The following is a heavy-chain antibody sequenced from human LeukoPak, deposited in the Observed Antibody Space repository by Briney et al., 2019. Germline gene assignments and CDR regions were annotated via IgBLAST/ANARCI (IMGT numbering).Heavy chain of an antibody. CDR3: AKVEGGYCSGGSCYSDY. J-gene: IGHJ4*02. V-gene: IGHV3-30*02. CDR2: IRYDGSNK. CDR1: GFTFSSYG. D-gene: IGHD2-15*01. Sequence: GGSLRLSCAASGFTFSSYGMHWVRQAPGKGLEWVAFIRYDGSNKYYADSVKGRFTISRDNSKNTLYLQMNSLRAEDTAVYYCAKVEGGYCSGGSCYSDYWGQGTLVTVSS.